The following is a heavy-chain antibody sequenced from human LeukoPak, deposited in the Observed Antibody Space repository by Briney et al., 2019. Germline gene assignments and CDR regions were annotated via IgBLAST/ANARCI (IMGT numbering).Heavy chain of an antibody. D-gene: IGHD3-3*01. Sequence: SETLSLTCAVSGGSISSGGYSWSWIRQPPGKGLEWIGYIYHSGSTYYNPSLKSRVTISVDTSKNQFSLKLSSVTAADTAVYYCARTQRSDFWSGYYNNWFDPWGQGTLVTVSS. CDR2: IYHSGST. J-gene: IGHJ5*02. V-gene: IGHV4-30-2*02. CDR1: GGSISSGGYS. CDR3: ARTQRSDFWSGYYNNWFDP.